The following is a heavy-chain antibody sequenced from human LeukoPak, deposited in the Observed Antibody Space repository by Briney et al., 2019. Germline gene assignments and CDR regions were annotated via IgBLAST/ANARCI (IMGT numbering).Heavy chain of an antibody. CDR2: IYHSGNT. J-gene: IGHJ4*02. V-gene: IGHV4-59*01. D-gene: IGHD2/OR15-2a*01. Sequence: SETLSLTCTVSGGSISTSYWSWIRQPPGKGLEWIGYIYHSGNTNYNPSLKGRITISVDTSENQFSLKLNSVTAADTAVYYCARLLAYKSTWFDYWGQGILVTVSS. CDR1: GGSISTSY. CDR3: ARLLAYKSTWFDY.